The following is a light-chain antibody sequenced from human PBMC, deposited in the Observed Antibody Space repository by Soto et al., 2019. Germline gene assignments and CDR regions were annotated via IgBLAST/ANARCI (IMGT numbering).Light chain of an antibody. J-gene: IGLJ1*01. Sequence: QSALTQPTSVSGSPGQSITISCTGTSSDVGYYNYVSWYQQHPGKAPKLIIYEVSNRPSGVSNRFSGSKSGNTASLTISGLQAEDEADYYCSSYTSSSTLYVSGTGTKVTVL. CDR2: EVS. CDR1: SSDVGYYNY. V-gene: IGLV2-14*01. CDR3: SSYTSSSTLYV.